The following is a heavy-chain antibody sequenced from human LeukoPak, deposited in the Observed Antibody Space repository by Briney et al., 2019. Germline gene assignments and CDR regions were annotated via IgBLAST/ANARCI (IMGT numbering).Heavy chain of an antibody. Sequence: GGSLRLSCAASGFTFSSYAMSWVRQAPGKGLEWVSAISGSGGSTYYADSVKGRFTISRDNSKNTLYLQMNSLRAEDTAVYYCAKEVVVVPAAISPNWYDPWGQGTLVTVSS. J-gene: IGHJ5*02. D-gene: IGHD2-2*01. V-gene: IGHV3-23*01. CDR3: AKEVVVVPAAISPNWYDP. CDR1: GFTFSSYA. CDR2: ISGSGGST.